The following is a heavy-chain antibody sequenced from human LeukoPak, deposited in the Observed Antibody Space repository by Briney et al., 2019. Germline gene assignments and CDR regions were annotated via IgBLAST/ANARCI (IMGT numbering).Heavy chain of an antibody. Sequence: GGSLRLSCAASGFTFSDHYMDWVRQPPGKGLEWVGRARNKANSYTTAYAASVKGRFTISRDDSKNSLYLQMNSLKTEDTAVYYCGSYYDGNSGGFDYWGQGTLVTVS. J-gene: IGHJ4*02. CDR1: GFTFSDHY. D-gene: IGHD4-23*01. V-gene: IGHV3-72*01. CDR3: GSYYDGNSGGFDY. CDR2: ARNKANSYTT.